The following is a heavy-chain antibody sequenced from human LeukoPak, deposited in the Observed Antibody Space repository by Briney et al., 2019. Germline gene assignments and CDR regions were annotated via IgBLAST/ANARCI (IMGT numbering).Heavy chain of an antibody. CDR3: ARVGDPYA. V-gene: IGHV1-2*02. D-gene: IGHD2-2*01. Sequence: ASVTVSCKASGYTFMYYIHWVRQAPGQGLEWMGWINPNSGGTSYAQKFQGRVTMSRDTSISTVYMELSRLRSDDTAVYYCARVGDPYAWGQGTLVTVSS. CDR2: INPNSGGT. CDR1: GYTFMYY. J-gene: IGHJ4*02.